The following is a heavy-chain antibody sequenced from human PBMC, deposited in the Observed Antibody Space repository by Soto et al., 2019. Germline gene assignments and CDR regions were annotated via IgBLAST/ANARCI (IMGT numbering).Heavy chain of an antibody. Sequence: ASVKVSCKTSGYTFSNYGITWVRQAPGQPLEWLGWISLYSDGANYAQKFQGRVSMTTDTSTTTAYMELRSLRSGDTAVYYCARVVPGAEAWFGPWGQGTLVTVSS. CDR1: GYTFSNYG. D-gene: IGHD2-2*01. CDR2: ISLYSDGA. J-gene: IGHJ5*02. V-gene: IGHV1-18*01. CDR3: ARVVPGAEAWFGP.